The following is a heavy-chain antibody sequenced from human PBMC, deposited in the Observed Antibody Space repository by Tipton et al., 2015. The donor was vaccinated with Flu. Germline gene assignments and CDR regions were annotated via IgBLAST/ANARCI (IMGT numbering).Heavy chain of an antibody. CDR1: GFIFSSYG. J-gene: IGHJ6*02. CDR2: IGSSGDT. V-gene: IGHV3-13*01. D-gene: IGHD1/OR15-1a*01. Sequence: SLRLSCEASGFIFSSYGMHWVRHVTGKGLEWVSGIGSSGDTYYAGSVKGRFTISRENGKSSLYLQMNSLRAGDTSVYYCARGPLPDSDWYNGLDVWGQGTTVTVSS. CDR3: ARGPLPDSDWYNGLDV.